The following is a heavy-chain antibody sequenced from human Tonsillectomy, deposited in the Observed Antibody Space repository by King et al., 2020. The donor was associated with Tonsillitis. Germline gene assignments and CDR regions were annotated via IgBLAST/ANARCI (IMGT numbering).Heavy chain of an antibody. J-gene: IGHJ3*02. CDR2: INPSGGST. V-gene: IGHV1-46*01. CDR3: ARDTPKEDAFDI. CDR1: GYTFTSYY. Sequence: QLVQSGAEVKKPGASVKVSCKASGYTFTSYYMHWVRQAPGLGLEWMGIINPSGGSTSYAQKFQGRVTMTRDTSTSTVYMELSSLRSEDTAVYYCARDTPKEDAFDIWGQGTMVTVSS.